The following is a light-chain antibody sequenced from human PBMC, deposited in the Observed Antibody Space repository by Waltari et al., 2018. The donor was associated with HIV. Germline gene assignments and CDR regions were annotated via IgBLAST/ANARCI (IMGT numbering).Light chain of an antibody. CDR1: SGHSTYA. Sequence: QLVLTQSPSASASLGASVKLTCTLSSGHSTYAITWHQQQPEKGPPYLMKVICEGSHSKGDGIPDRFSGSSSGSERYLIITSLQSEDEADYYCQTWGTGIRVFGGGTKLTVL. J-gene: IGLJ3*02. CDR2: VICEGSH. CDR3: QTWGTGIRV. V-gene: IGLV4-69*01.